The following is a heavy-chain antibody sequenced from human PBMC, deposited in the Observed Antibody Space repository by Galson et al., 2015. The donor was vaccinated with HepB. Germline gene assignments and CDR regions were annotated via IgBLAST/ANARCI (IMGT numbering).Heavy chain of an antibody. CDR3: ARHPHYDFSLIGGMDV. J-gene: IGHJ6*02. Sequence: QSGAEVKKPGESLRISCKGSGYSFTSYWISWVRQMPGKGLEWMGRIDPSDSYTNYSPSFQGHVTISADKSISTAYLQWSSLKASDTAMYYCARHPHYDFSLIGGMDVWGQGTTLTVSS. CDR2: IDPSDSYT. D-gene: IGHD3-3*01. V-gene: IGHV5-10-1*01. CDR1: GYSFTSYW.